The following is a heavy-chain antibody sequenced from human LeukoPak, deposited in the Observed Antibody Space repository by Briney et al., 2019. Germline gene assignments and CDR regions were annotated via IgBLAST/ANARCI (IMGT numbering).Heavy chain of an antibody. J-gene: IGHJ6*03. V-gene: IGHV4-4*07. CDR3: ARDAVGATSYYYYMDV. D-gene: IGHD1-26*01. CDR2: IYTSGST. CDR1: GGSISSYY. Sequence: SETLSLTCTVSGGSISSYYWSWIRQPAGKGLEWIGRIYTSGSTNYNPSLKSRVTISVDKSKNQFSLKLSSVTAADTAVYYCARDAVGATSYYYYMDVWGKGTTVTVSS.